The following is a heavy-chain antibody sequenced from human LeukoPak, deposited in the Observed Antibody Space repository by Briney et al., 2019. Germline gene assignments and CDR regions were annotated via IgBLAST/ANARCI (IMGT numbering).Heavy chain of an antibody. CDR1: GFSFTNYV. V-gene: IGHV3-30*18. CDR2: ISYDGNNK. Sequence: GRALRLSCAASGFSFTNYVMYWVRQAPRKGLEWVAVISYDGNNKYYADSVKGRFTISRDNSKRTLYLQMRSLRGEDTAVYYCAKGLQVAEPPDYWGQGILVTVSS. D-gene: IGHD2-15*01. CDR3: AKGLQVAEPPDY. J-gene: IGHJ4*02.